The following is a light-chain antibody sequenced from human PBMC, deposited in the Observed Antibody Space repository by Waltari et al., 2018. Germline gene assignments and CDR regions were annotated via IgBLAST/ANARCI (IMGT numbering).Light chain of an antibody. CDR3: HQYNSSPYT. Sequence: DIQMTQSPSTLSASVGDRVTITCRASQSISSWLAWYQQKPGKAPKLLIYKACSLQSGFPSRFSGSGSGTEFTLTISSLQPDDFASYYCHQYNSSPYTFGQGTKLEIK. V-gene: IGKV1-5*03. J-gene: IGKJ2*01. CDR1: QSISSW. CDR2: KAC.